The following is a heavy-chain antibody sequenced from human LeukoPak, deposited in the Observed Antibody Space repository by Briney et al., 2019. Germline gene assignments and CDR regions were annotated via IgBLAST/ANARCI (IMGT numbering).Heavy chain of an antibody. CDR1: GGSISSDGYY. V-gene: IGHV4-31*03. Sequence: SETLSLTCTVSGGSISSDGYYWNWFRQHPGKGLEWIGFSHYSGSTSYNPSHKSRVTISLDTSKNQFSLKLSSVTAADTAVYYCARDRRDDYNYGFDPWGQGTLVTVSS. J-gene: IGHJ5*02. CDR2: SHYSGST. D-gene: IGHD5-24*01. CDR3: ARDRRDDYNYGFDP.